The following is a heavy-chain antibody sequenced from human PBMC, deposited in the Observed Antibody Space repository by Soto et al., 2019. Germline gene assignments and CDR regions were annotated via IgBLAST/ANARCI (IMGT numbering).Heavy chain of an antibody. CDR1: GYTFTSCY. Sequence: GASVKVSCKASGYTFTSCYIHWVRQAPGQGLEWMGIINPSNGATSYAQKLQGRVTMTRDTSTSTVYMELSSLRYEDTAVYYCAGEFYYFESIGRQYYFDYWGQGTLVTVSS. V-gene: IGHV1-46*04. D-gene: IGHD3-22*01. J-gene: IGHJ4*02. CDR3: AGEFYYFESIGRQYYFDY. CDR2: INPSNGAT.